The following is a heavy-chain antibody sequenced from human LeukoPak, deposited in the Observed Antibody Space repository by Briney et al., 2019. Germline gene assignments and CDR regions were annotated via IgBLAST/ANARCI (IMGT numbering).Heavy chain of an antibody. Sequence: GGSLRLSCAASGFTFSSYWMSWVRQAPGKGLEWVANIKQDGSEKYYVDSVKGRFTISRDNAKNSLYLQMNSLRAEDTAVYYCARTPLGDYGDYHDYWGQGTLVTVSS. CDR1: GFTFSSYW. CDR3: ARTPLGDYGDYHDY. D-gene: IGHD4-17*01. CDR2: IKQDGSEK. J-gene: IGHJ4*02. V-gene: IGHV3-7*01.